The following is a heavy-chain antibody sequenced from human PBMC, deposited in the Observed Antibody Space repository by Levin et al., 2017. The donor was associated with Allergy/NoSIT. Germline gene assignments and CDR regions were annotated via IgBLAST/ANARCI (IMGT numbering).Heavy chain of an antibody. CDR1: GFTFSSYA. J-gene: IGHJ6*03. CDR2: ISYDGSNK. Sequence: GGSLRLSCAASGFTFSSYAMHWVRQAPGKGLEWVAVISYDGSNKYYADSVKGRFTISRDNSKNTLYLQMNSLRAEDTAVYYCARVQSSSNRRITMVRGVKGFDYMDVWGKGTTVTVSS. V-gene: IGHV3-30-3*01. D-gene: IGHD3-10*01. CDR3: ARVQSSSNRRITMVRGVKGFDYMDV.